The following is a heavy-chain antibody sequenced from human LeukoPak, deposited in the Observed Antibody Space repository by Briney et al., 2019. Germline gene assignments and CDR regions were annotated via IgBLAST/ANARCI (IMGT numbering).Heavy chain of an antibody. J-gene: IGHJ5*02. CDR2: IYYSGST. D-gene: IGHD3-10*01. Sequence: SETLSLTCTVSGGSISSYYWSWIRQPPGKGLEWIGYIYYSGSTNYNPSLTSRVTISVDTSKNQFSLRLTSVTAADTVVYFCARHGIWFGDTNRWFDPWGQGTLVTVSS. V-gene: IGHV4-59*08. CDR1: GGSISSYY. CDR3: ARHGIWFGDTNRWFDP.